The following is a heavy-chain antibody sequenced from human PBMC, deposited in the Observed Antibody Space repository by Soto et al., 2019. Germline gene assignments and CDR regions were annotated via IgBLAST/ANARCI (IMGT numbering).Heavy chain of an antibody. V-gene: IGHV1-2*04. CDR1: GYTFTGYY. D-gene: IGHD6-6*01. CDR3: ARDVGAYSSSSGKYGMDV. J-gene: IGHJ6*04. CDR2: INPNSGGT. Sequence: ASVKVSCKASGYTFTGYYMHWVRQAPGQGLEWMGWINPNSGGTNYAQKFQGWVTMTRDTSISTAYMELSRLRSDDTAVYYCARDVGAYSSSSGKYGMDVWGKGTTVTVSS.